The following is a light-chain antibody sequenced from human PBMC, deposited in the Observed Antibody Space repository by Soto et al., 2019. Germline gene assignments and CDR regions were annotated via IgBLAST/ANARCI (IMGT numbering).Light chain of an antibody. J-gene: IGLJ2*01. CDR1: SSDVGGYDY. V-gene: IGLV2-8*01. Sequence: QSVLTQPPSASGSPGQSVSISCTGTSSDVGGYDYVSWYQQHPGRAPQLMIFEVSKRPSGVPDRFFGSKSGNTASLTVSGLQAEDEADYYCSLYAGSSTLVFGGGTKVTVL. CDR3: SLYAGSSTLV. CDR2: EVS.